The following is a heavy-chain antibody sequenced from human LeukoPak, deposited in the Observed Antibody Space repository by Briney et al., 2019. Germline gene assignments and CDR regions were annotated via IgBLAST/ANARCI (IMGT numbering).Heavy chain of an antibody. D-gene: IGHD7-27*01. CDR1: GGSFSGYY. CDR3: ARPSNWGEFDY. V-gene: IGHV4-34*01. J-gene: IGHJ4*02. Sequence: PSETLSLTCAVYGGSFSGYYWSWIRQPPGKGLEWIGEINHSGSTNYNPSLKSRVTISVDTSKNQFSLKLSSVTAADTAVYYCARPSNWGEFDYWGQGTLVTVSS. CDR2: INHSGST.